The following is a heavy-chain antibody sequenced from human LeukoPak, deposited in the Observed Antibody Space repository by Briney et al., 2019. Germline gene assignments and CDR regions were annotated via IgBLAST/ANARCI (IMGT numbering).Heavy chain of an antibody. Sequence: SETLSLTCTVSGGSISSSSYYWSWIRQPPGKGLEWIGYIYTSGSTNYNPSLKSRVTISVDTSKNQFSLKLCSVTAADTAVYYCARHSVFRYMDVWGKGTTVTVSS. CDR1: GGSISSSSYY. D-gene: IGHD2-21*01. V-gene: IGHV4-61*05. J-gene: IGHJ6*03. CDR3: ARHSVFRYMDV. CDR2: IYTSGST.